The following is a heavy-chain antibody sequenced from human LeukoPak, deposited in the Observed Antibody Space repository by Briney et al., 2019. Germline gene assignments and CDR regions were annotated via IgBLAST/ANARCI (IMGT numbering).Heavy chain of an antibody. CDR2: IKEDGSEK. D-gene: IGHD3-10*01. CDR1: GFTLSSYW. Sequence: RGSLRLSCAASGFTLSSYWMSWVRQAPGKGLEWVANIKEDGSEKYYVDSVKGRFTISRDNAKNSLYLHMNSLTAEDTAMYYCARDWVAGVPFDAFDIWGQGTMVSVSS. J-gene: IGHJ3*02. V-gene: IGHV3-7*03. CDR3: ARDWVAGVPFDAFDI.